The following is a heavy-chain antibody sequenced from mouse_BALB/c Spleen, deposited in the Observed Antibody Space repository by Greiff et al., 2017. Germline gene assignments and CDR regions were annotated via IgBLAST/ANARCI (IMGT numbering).Heavy chain of an antibody. Sequence: EVQLQQSGAELVKPGASVKLSCTASGFNIKDTYMHWVKQRPEQGLEWIGRIDPANGNTKYDPKFQGKATITADTSSNTAYLQLSSLTSEDTAVYYCARGYGSTLWFAYWGQGTLVTVSA. V-gene: IGHV14-3*02. CDR1: GFNIKDTY. CDR2: IDPANGNT. D-gene: IGHD1-1*01. CDR3: ARGYGSTLWFAY. J-gene: IGHJ3*01.